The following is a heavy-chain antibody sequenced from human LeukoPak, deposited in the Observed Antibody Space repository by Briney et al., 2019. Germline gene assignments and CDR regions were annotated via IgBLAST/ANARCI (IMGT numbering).Heavy chain of an antibody. CDR3: ARTTEGYAGGPGYSYYYYMDV. CDR2: IHYSGST. J-gene: IGHJ6*03. D-gene: IGHD5-12*01. V-gene: IGHV4-59*01. CDR1: GGSISSYY. Sequence: SETLSLTCTVSGGSISSYYRSWIRQPPGKGLEWIGYIHYSGSTHYNPSLKSRVTISVDTSKNQVSLKLRSVTAADTAVYYCARTTEGYAGGPGYSYYYYMDVWGKGTTVTISS.